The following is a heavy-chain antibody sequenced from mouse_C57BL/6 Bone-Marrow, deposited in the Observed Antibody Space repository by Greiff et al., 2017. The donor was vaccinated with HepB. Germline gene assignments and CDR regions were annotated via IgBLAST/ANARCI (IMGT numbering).Heavy chain of an antibody. Sequence: QVQLKESGPELVKPGASVKISCKASGYAFSSSWMNWVKQRPGKGLEWIGRIYPGDGDTNYNGKFKGKATLTADKSSSTAYMQLSSLTSEDSAVYVSARAPSHYDDDGYWGQGTLVTVSA. CDR3: ARAPSHYDDDGY. CDR2: IYPGDGDT. D-gene: IGHD2-4*01. V-gene: IGHV1-82*01. CDR1: GYAFSSSW. J-gene: IGHJ3*01.